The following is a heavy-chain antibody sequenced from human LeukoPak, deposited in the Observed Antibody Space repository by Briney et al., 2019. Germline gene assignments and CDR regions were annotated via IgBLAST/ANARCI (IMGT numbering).Heavy chain of an antibody. CDR1: GGSISNYY. CDR3: ARGRWLQFSD. Sequence: SETLSLTCTVSGGSISNYYWNWIRQPPGKGLEWIGYIYFTGSTNYNPSLKSRVTISLDTSKNQFSLKLSSVTAADTAIYYCARGRWLQFSDWGPGPLVTVSS. CDR2: IYFTGST. V-gene: IGHV4-59*01. J-gene: IGHJ4*02. D-gene: IGHD5-24*01.